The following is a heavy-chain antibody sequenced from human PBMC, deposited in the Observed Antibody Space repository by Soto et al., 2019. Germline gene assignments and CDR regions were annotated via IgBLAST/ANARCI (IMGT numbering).Heavy chain of an antibody. CDR1: GFTFSSYG. D-gene: IGHD3-3*01. CDR3: ARDPYYDFCSGPNQGGMDV. CDR2: IWYDGSNK. J-gene: IGHJ6*02. V-gene: IGHV3-33*01. Sequence: GGSLRLSCAASGFTFSSYGMHWVRQAPGKGLEWVAVIWYDGSNKYYADSVKGRFTISRDNSKNTLYLQMNSLRAEDTAVYYCARDPYYDFCSGPNQGGMDVWGQGTTVTGSS.